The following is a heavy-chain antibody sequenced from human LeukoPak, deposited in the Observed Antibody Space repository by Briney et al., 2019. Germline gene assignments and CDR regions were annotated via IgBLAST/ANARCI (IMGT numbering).Heavy chain of an antibody. V-gene: IGHV3-30*18. CDR1: GFTFSSYG. Sequence: PGGSLRLSCAASGFTFSSYGMHWVRQAPGKGLEWVAVISYDGSNKYYADSVKGRFTISRDNSKNTLYLQMNSLRAEDTAVYYCAKDLASSDWLGAFDIWGQGTMVTVSS. J-gene: IGHJ3*02. D-gene: IGHD6-19*01. CDR3: AKDLASSDWLGAFDI. CDR2: ISYDGSNK.